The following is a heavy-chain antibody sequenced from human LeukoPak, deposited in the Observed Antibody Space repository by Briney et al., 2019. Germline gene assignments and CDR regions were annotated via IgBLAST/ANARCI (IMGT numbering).Heavy chain of an antibody. J-gene: IGHJ5*02. V-gene: IGHV4-59*08. D-gene: IGHD2-2*01. CDR3: ARHLGLCSSISCSSWFDP. CDR1: GGSISSYY. CDR2: IYYSGNT. Sequence: PSETLSLTCTVSGGSISSYYWSWIRQPPGKGLEWIGYIYYSGNTNYNPSLRSRVTISVDTPKNQFSLKLGSVTAADTAVYYCARHLGLCSSISCSSWFDPWGQGTLVTVSS.